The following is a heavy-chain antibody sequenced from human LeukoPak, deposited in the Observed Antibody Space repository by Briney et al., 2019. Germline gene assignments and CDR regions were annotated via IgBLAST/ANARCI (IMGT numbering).Heavy chain of an antibody. CDR1: GGSFSGYY. CDR3: ARGLLRDDPV. V-gene: IGHV4-34*01. CDR2: INHSGST. Sequence: PSETLSLTCAVYGGSFSGYYWSWIRQPPGKGLEWIGEINHSGSTNYNPSLKSRVTISVDTSKNQFSLNLSSVTAADTAVYYCARGLLRDDPVWGQGTLVTVSS. D-gene: IGHD5/OR15-5a*01. J-gene: IGHJ4*02.